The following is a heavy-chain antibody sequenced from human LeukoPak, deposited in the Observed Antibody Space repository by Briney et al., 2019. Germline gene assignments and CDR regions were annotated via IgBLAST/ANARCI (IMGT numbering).Heavy chain of an antibody. D-gene: IGHD2-8*01. CDR3: ARENYCTNGVCWAFDP. Sequence: SSETLSLTCTVSGGSISSSDYYGGWIRQPPGKGLEWIANIYYTGSTSYNSSLKSRVTISIDTSKNQFSLQLSSVTAADTAVYFCARENYCTNGVCWAFDPWGQGTLVTVSS. CDR1: GGSISSSDYY. CDR2: IYYTGST. J-gene: IGHJ5*02. V-gene: IGHV4-39*07.